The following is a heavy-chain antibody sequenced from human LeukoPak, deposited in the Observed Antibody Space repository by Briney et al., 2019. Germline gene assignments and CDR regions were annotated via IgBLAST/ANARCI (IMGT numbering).Heavy chain of an antibody. Sequence: GGSLRLSCRVSGFSIDDYAMSWVRQAPGKGLEWVAVISYDGSNKYYADSVKGRLTISRDNSKNTLYLQMNSLRAEDTAVYYCAREKEAGFWGQGTLVTVSS. CDR3: AREKEAGF. D-gene: IGHD2-15*01. CDR2: ISYDGSNK. J-gene: IGHJ4*02. CDR1: GFSIDDYA. V-gene: IGHV3-30*04.